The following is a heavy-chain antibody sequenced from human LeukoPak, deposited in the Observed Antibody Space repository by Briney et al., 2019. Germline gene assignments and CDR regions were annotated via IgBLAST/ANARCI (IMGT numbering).Heavy chain of an antibody. CDR2: INHSGST. CDR1: GGSFSGYY. Sequence: SETLSLTCAVYGGSFSGYYWSWIRQPPGKGLEWTGEINHSGSTNYNPSLKSRVTISVDTSKNQFSLKLSSVTAADTAVYYCARSLGSGYYYTGLDYWGQGTLVTVSS. J-gene: IGHJ4*02. CDR3: ARSLGSGYYYTGLDY. D-gene: IGHD3-22*01. V-gene: IGHV4-34*01.